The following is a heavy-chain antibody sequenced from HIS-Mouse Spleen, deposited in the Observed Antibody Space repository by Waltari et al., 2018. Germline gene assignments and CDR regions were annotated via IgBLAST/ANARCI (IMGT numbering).Heavy chain of an antibody. V-gene: IGHV1-2*02. D-gene: IGHD7-27*01. J-gene: IGHJ4*02. CDR3: ATLTGDFGEDY. Sequence: QVQLVQSGAEVKKPGASVKVSCKASGYTFTGYYMHWVRQAPGQGLEWMGWINPISGGRNNAQKFEGRVTRTRDTSISTAYMELSRLRSDDTAVYYCATLTGDFGEDYWGQGTLVTVSS. CDR2: INPISGGR. CDR1: GYTFTGYY.